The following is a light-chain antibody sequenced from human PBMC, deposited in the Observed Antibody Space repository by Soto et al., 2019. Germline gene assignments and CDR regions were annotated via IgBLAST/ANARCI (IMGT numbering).Light chain of an antibody. V-gene: IGKV3-20*01. CDR1: RSLSSDY. Sequence: IVLMQSPGTLSLSPGERATLSCRASRSLSSDYLAWYQQKPGQAPRLLIYGASTRATGIPARFSGSGSGTEFTLTISSLQPEDFASYYCQQYNSYSTFGQGTKVDIK. CDR3: QQYNSYST. J-gene: IGKJ1*01. CDR2: GAS.